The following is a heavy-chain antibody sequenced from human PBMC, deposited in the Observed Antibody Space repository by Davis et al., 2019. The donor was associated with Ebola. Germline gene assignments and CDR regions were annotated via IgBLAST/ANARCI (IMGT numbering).Heavy chain of an antibody. Sequence: GGTLRLSCAASGFTFSSYAMHWVRQATGKGLEWVSAIGTAGDTYYPGSVKGRFTISRENAKNSLYLQMNSLRAGDTAVYYCAKSHCSGGSCPYYFDFWGQGTQVTVSS. CDR2: IGTAGDT. J-gene: IGHJ4*02. D-gene: IGHD2-15*01. CDR1: GFTFSSYA. CDR3: AKSHCSGGSCPYYFDF. V-gene: IGHV3-13*01.